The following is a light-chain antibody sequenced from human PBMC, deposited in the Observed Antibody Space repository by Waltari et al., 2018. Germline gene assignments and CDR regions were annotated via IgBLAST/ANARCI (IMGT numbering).Light chain of an antibody. CDR2: DDS. J-gene: IGLJ2*01. V-gene: IGLV3-21*04. CDR3: QVWDSSSDHVV. CDR1: NIGSNS. Sequence: SYVLTQPPSVSVAPGKTARITCGGNNIGSNSVPWYQQKPGQAPVLVIYDDSDRPSGIPERFSGSNSGNTATLTISRVEAGDEADYYCQVWDSSSDHVVFGGGTKLTVL.